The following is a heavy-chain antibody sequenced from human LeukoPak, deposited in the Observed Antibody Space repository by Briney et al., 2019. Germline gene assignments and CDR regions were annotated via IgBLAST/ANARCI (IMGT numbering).Heavy chain of an antibody. CDR2: INPNSGGT. Sequence: ASVKVSCKASGYTFTGYYMHWVRQAPGQGLEWMGWINPNSGGTNYAQKFQGRVTMTEDTSTDTAYMELSSLRSEDTAVYYCATDAAVAGTLWGYWGQGTLVTVTS. CDR1: GYTFTGYY. V-gene: IGHV1-2*02. CDR3: ATDAAVAGTLWGY. J-gene: IGHJ4*02. D-gene: IGHD6-19*01.